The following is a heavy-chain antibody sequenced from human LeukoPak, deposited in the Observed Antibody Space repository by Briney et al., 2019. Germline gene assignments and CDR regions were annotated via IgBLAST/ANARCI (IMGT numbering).Heavy chain of an antibody. J-gene: IGHJ3*02. D-gene: IGHD1-26*01. CDR1: GGSISSYY. Sequence: SGTLSLTCTVSGGSISSYYWSWIRQPPGKGLEWIGYIYYSGSTNYNPSLKSRVTISVDTSKNQFSLKLSSVTAADTAVYYCARGWELLNDAFDIWGQGTMVTVSS. CDR3: ARGWELLNDAFDI. CDR2: IYYSGST. V-gene: IGHV4-59*01.